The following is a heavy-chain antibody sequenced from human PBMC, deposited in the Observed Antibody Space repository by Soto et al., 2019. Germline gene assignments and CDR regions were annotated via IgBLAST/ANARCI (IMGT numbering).Heavy chain of an antibody. J-gene: IGHJ6*03. CDR2: IYPGDSDT. V-gene: IGHV5-51*01. D-gene: IGHD6-19*01. CDR1: GYSFTSYW. CDR3: ARLFLWLSHYYYYSMDV. Sequence: LGESLKISWKGSGYSFTSYWIGGVRQMPGKGLEWMGIIYPGDSDTRYSPSFQGQVTISADKSISTAYLQWSSLKASDTAMYYCARLFLWLSHYYYYSMDVWGKGTTVTVSS.